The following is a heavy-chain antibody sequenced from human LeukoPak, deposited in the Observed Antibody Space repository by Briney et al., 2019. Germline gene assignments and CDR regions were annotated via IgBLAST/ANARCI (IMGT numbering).Heavy chain of an antibody. V-gene: IGHV3-23*01. CDR1: GFTFSSYA. J-gene: IGHJ3*02. CDR3: AKDRAFYYDSSGYYPDAFDI. Sequence: GGSLRLSCAASGFTFSSYAMSWVRQAPGKGLEWVSAISGSGGSTYQADSVKGRFTISRDNSKNTLYLQMNSLRAEDTAVYYCAKDRAFYYDSSGYYPDAFDIWGQGTMVTVSS. D-gene: IGHD3-22*01. CDR2: ISGSGGST.